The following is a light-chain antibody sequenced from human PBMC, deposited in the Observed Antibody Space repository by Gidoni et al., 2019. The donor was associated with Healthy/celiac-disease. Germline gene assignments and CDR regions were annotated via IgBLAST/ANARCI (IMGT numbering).Light chain of an antibody. V-gene: IGKV1-39*01. CDR1: QRISSY. CDR3: QQSYSTPPFT. CDR2: AAS. J-gene: IGKJ3*01. Sequence: DIQMTQSPSALSASVGDRVTITCRASQRISSYLNWYQQKPGKAPKLLIYAASSLQSGVPSRLSGSGSGTDFTLTISSLQPEDFATYYCQQSYSTPPFTFGPGTKVDIK.